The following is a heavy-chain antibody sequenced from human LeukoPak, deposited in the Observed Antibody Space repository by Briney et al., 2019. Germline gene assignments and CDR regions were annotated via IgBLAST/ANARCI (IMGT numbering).Heavy chain of an antibody. J-gene: IGHJ6*04. Sequence: GGALRLSCAASGFTFSSYEMNWVREARGKGLEWGSYISSSGNTIYYADSVKGRFTISRDNAKNSLYLKMNSLRAEDTAVYYCARQGYSSSGYHINQYSYYYGMDVWGKGTTVTVSS. CDR1: GFTFSSYE. CDR3: ARQGYSSSGYHINQYSYYYGMDV. V-gene: IGHV3-48*03. CDR2: ISSSGNTI. D-gene: IGHD6-13*01.